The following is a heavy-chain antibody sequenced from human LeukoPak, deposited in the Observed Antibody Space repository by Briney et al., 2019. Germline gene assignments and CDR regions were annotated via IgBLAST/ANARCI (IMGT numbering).Heavy chain of an antibody. CDR3: TTHLPYNY. V-gene: IGHV3-15*01. D-gene: IGHD1-14*01. CDR2: IKSKTDGGTT. CDR1: GFTFTNAW. Sequence: GGSLRLSCAASGFTFTNAWMSWVRQAPGKRLEWVGLIKSKTDGGTTDYAAPVKGRFTISRDDSKNTLFLQMNSLKTEDTAVYYCTTHLPYNYWGQGTLVTVSS. J-gene: IGHJ4*02.